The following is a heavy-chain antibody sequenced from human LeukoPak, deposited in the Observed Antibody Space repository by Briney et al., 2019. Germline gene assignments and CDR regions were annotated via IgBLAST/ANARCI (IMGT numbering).Heavy chain of an antibody. CDR3: AIARLCYNRGPFDY. Sequence: GGSLRLSGGASGFTFSNYAIHSIRQAPGKGLEWVAFISYDGSNKHYADSVKGRFTISRDNSKNTLYLQMNSLRPEDKAVYYCAIARLCYNRGPFDYWGQGILVTVSS. D-gene: IGHD5-24*01. J-gene: IGHJ4*02. V-gene: IGHV3-30-3*01. CDR1: GFTFSNYA. CDR2: ISYDGSNK.